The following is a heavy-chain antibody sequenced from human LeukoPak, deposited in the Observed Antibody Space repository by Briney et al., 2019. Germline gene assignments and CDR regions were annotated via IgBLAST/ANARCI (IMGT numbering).Heavy chain of an antibody. V-gene: IGHV4-30-4*08. J-gene: IGHJ4*02. CDR2: IYYSGST. Sequence: SETLSLTCTVSGGSISSGDYYWSWIRQPPGKGLEWIGYIYYSGSTYYNPSLKSRVTISVDTSKNQFSLKLSSVTAADTAVYYCARVRSLEWSFDYWGQGTLVTVSS. CDR3: ARVRSLEWSFDY. D-gene: IGHD3-3*01. CDR1: GGSISSGDYY.